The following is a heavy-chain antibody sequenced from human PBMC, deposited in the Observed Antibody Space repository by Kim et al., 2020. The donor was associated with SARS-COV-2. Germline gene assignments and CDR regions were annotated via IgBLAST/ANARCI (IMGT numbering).Heavy chain of an antibody. CDR1: GGSISSYY. J-gene: IGHJ6*02. Sequence: SETLSLTCTVSGGSISSYYWSWIRQPAGKGLEWIGRIYTSGSTNYNPSLKSRVTMSVDTSKNQFSLKLSSVTAADTAVYYCARDNAGPYYDFWSGYYSHYYYGMDVWDQGTTVTVSS. D-gene: IGHD3-3*01. V-gene: IGHV4-4*07. CDR3: ARDNAGPYYDFWSGYYSHYYYGMDV. CDR2: IYTSGST.